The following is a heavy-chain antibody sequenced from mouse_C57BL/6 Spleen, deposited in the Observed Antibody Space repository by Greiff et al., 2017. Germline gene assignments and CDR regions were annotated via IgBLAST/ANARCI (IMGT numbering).Heavy chain of an antibody. J-gene: IGHJ4*01. CDR3: ARQGSGCNYSMDY. V-gene: IGHV5-17*01. D-gene: IGHD3-2*02. CDR2: ISSGSSTI. CDR1: GFTFSDYG. Sequence: EVTLVESGGGLVKPGGSLKLSCAASGFTFSDYGMHWVRQAPEKGLEWVAYISSGSSTIYYADTVKGRFTLSRDNAQNTLFLQMTSLRSEDTAMYYCARQGSGCNYSMDYWGQGTSVTVSS.